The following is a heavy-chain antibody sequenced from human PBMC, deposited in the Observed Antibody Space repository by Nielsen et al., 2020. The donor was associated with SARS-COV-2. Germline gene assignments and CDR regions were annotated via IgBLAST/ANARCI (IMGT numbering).Heavy chain of an antibody. D-gene: IGHD1-26*01. CDR1: GFTFSSYA. V-gene: IGHV3-23*01. CDR3: AKDSMGKGY. CDR2: ISDSGDSA. Sequence: GESLKISCAASGFTFSSYAMNWVRQAPGKGLEWVSVISDSGDSAYYADSVKGRFTISRDNSKNTLYLQMNSLRAEDTAVYYCAKDSMGKGYWGQGTLVTVSS. J-gene: IGHJ4*02.